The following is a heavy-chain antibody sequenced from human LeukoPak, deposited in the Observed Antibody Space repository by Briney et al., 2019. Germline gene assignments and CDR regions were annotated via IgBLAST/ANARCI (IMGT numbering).Heavy chain of an antibody. Sequence: GRSLRLSCAASGFTFSSYGMHWVRQAPGKGLEWVAVISYDGSNKYYADSVKGRFTISRDNSKNTLYLQMNSLRAEDTAVYYCAKDREVYGSGKYFDYWGQGTLVTVPS. V-gene: IGHV3-30*18. D-gene: IGHD3-10*01. CDR2: ISYDGSNK. J-gene: IGHJ4*02. CDR3: AKDREVYGSGKYFDY. CDR1: GFTFSSYG.